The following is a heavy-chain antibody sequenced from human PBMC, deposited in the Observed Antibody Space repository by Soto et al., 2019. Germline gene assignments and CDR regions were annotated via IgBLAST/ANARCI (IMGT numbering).Heavy chain of an antibody. CDR2: IYYSGST. CDR1: GGSISSSSYY. D-gene: IGHD3-16*02. CDR3: ARLAVRLGELSFSDY. V-gene: IGHV4-39*01. Sequence: QLQLQESGPGLVKPSETLSLTCTVSGGSISSSSYYWGWIRQPPGKGLEWIGSIYYSGSTYYNPSLKSRVTISVDTSKNQFSLKLSSVTAADTAVYYCARLAVRLGELSFSDYWGQGTLVTVSS. J-gene: IGHJ4*02.